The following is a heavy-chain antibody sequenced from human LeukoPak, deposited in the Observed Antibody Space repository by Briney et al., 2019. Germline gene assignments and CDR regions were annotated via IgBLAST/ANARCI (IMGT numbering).Heavy chain of an antibody. Sequence: GASVKVSCKASGYTFTGYYMHWVRQAPGQGLEWMGWINPNSGGTNYAQKFQGWVTMTRDTSISTAYMELSRLRSDDTAVYYCARDHSWSLGSGSPAFDYWGQGTLVTVSS. CDR3: ARDHSWSLGSGSPAFDY. J-gene: IGHJ4*02. CDR2: INPNSGGT. D-gene: IGHD3-10*01. V-gene: IGHV1-2*04. CDR1: GYTFTGYY.